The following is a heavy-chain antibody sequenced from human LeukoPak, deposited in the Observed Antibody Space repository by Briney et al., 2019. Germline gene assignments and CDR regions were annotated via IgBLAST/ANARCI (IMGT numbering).Heavy chain of an antibody. V-gene: IGHV3-33*01. Sequence: GGSLRLSCAASGFTFSSYGMHWVRQAPGKGLEWVAVIWYDGSNKYYADSVKGRFTISRDNSRNTLCLQMNSLRAEDTAVYYCARSPSLYSSSWFDYWGQGTLVTVSS. CDR2: IWYDGSNK. CDR1: GFTFSSYG. CDR3: ARSPSLYSSSWFDY. J-gene: IGHJ4*02. D-gene: IGHD6-13*01.